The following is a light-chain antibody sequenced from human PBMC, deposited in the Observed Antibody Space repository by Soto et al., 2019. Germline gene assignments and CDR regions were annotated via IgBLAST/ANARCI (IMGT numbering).Light chain of an antibody. J-gene: IGKJ1*01. V-gene: IGKV1-39*01. CDR2: AAS. Sequence: DIQMTQSPSSLSASVGDRVTITCRASQSISSYLNWYQQKPGKAPKLLIYAASSLQSGVPSRFSGSGSGTDFTLTISSLQPEHVATYYCQQSYSTPRTFGQGTKVEIK. CDR1: QSISSY. CDR3: QQSYSTPRT.